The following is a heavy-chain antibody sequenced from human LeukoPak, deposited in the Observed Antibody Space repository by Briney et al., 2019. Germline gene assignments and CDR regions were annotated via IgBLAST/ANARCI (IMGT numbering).Heavy chain of an antibody. CDR2: INPNSGGA. D-gene: IGHD3-22*01. Sequence: ASVKVSCKASGYTFTGYYMHWVRQAPGQGLEWMGWINPNSGGANYAQKFQGRVTMTRDTSISTAYMELSRLRPDDTAVYYCARDPHSSGKNDYWGQGTLVTVSS. CDR1: GYTFTGYY. V-gene: IGHV1-2*02. J-gene: IGHJ4*02. CDR3: ARDPHSSGKNDY.